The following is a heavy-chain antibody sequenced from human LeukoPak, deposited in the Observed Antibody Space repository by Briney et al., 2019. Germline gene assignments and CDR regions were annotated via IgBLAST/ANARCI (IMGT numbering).Heavy chain of an antibody. CDR1: GGTFSSYA. V-gene: IGHV1-69*05. J-gene: IGHJ5*02. D-gene: IGHD2-2*02. Sequence: VKVSCKASGGTFSSYAISWVRQAPGQGVEWMGGIIPIFGTANHAQKFQGRVTITTDESTSTAYMELSSLRSQDTAVYYCARVRGGCSSTSCYRWFDPWGQGTLVTVSS. CDR3: ARVRGGCSSTSCYRWFDP. CDR2: IIPIFGTA.